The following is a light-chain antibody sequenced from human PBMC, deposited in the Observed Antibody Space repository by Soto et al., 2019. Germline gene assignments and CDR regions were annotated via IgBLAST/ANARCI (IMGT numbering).Light chain of an antibody. V-gene: IGKV2-30*01. J-gene: IGKJ2*01. Sequence: VVLTQSPLFLSATLGQPASISCRSSEGLVYGDGNTYLSWFQRRPGNAPRCLIYAVSDRDSGVPDRFSGSGSGTDFTLRISRVEAEDVGVYFCMQGTHWPFTFGQGTKLEIK. CDR1: EGLVYGDGNTY. CDR3: MQGTHWPFT. CDR2: AVS.